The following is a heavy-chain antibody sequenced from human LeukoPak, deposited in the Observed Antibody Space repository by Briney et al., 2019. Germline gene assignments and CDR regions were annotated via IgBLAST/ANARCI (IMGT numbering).Heavy chain of an antibody. J-gene: IGHJ4*02. CDR3: ARRYGDYVHDY. CDR2: IYYSGST. D-gene: IGHD4-17*01. V-gene: IGHV4-59*01. Sequence: SETLSLTCTVSGGSISSYYWSWIRQPPGKGLEWIGYIYYSGSTNYNPSLKSRVTISVDTSKNQFSLKLSSVTAADTAVYYCARRYGDYVHDYWGQGTLVTVSS. CDR1: GGSISSYY.